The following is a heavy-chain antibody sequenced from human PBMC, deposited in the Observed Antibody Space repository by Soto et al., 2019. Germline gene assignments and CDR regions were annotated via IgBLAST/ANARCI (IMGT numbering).Heavy chain of an antibody. CDR3: ATELRYCEWFTRPDY. Sequence: GGSLRLCCAAAQFAFHTHAMTWVRQTPGKGLEWLSAITASGSTYYTDSVMGRFTISRDKSRNMLFLDMNSLRAEDTAVYYCATELRYCEWFTRPDYWGQGPLVTVSS. V-gene: IGHV3-23*01. D-gene: IGHD3-3*01. CDR2: ITASGST. J-gene: IGHJ4*02. CDR1: QFAFHTHA.